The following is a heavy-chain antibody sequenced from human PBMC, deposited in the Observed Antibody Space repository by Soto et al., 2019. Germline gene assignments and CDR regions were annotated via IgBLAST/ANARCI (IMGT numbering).Heavy chain of an antibody. CDR1: GFSVSGWY. CDR3: AREGDARWLDS. Sequence: EVQLVESGGDLVQPGGSARLSCAASGFSVSGWYMDWVRQAPGKGLEWVARLKDRSQNYATAYAASVKGRFTVSRHPSQNSIFLQMNSLKIEDTAVYYCAREGDARWLDSWGQGTLVTVS. J-gene: IGHJ5*01. CDR2: LKDRSQNYAT. D-gene: IGHD1-26*01. V-gene: IGHV3-72*01.